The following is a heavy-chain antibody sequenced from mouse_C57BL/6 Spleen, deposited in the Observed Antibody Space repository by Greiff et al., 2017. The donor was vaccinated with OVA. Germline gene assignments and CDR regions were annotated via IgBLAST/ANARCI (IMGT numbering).Heavy chain of an antibody. CDR2: IDPANGNT. D-gene: IGHD1-1*01. J-gene: IGHJ2*01. Sequence: VQLKQSVAELVRPGASVKLSCTASGFNIKNTYMHWVKQRPEQGLEWIGRIDPANGNTKYAPKFKGKATLTADTSSTTAYLQLSSLTSEDTAIYYCARSPYYYGSRYYFDYWGQGTTLTVSS. CDR1: GFNIKNTY. CDR3: ARSPYYYGSRYYFDY. V-gene: IGHV14-3*01.